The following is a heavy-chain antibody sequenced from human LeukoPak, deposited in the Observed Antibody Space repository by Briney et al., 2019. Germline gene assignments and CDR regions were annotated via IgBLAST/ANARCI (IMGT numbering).Heavy chain of an antibody. CDR1: GFTFNIYS. CDR2: ISSSGSTI. Sequence: GGSLRLSCEASGFTFNIYSMNWVRQAPGKGLEWVSYISSSGSTIYYADSVKGRFTISRENAKNSLYLQMNSLRAEDTAVYYCARDDAMGATIDYWGQGTLVTVS. D-gene: IGHD1-26*01. CDR3: ARDDAMGATIDY. V-gene: IGHV3-48*04. J-gene: IGHJ4*02.